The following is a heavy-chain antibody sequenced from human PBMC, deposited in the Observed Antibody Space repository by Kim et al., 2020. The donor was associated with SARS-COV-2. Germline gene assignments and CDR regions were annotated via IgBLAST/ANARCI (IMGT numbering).Heavy chain of an antibody. Sequence: ASVKVSCKASGYTFLNYVLHWVRQAPGQRPEWMGLISIGNDNTKFSRKFQGRVTITRDTSASTAYMELTSLRPEDTAIYYCARGSGWAFDYWGQGTLVTV. CDR3: ARGSGWAFDY. V-gene: IGHV1-3*04. D-gene: IGHD6-19*01. J-gene: IGHJ4*02. CDR1: GYTFLNYV. CDR2: ISIGNDNT.